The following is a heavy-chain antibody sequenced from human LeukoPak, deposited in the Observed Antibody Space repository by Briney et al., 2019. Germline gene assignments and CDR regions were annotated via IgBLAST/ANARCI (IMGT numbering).Heavy chain of an antibody. J-gene: IGHJ4*02. CDR3: ARGYDSFFDY. V-gene: IGHV4-31*03. CDR2: IYYSGST. CDR1: GGSISSGGYY. Sequence: SQTLSLTCTVSGGSISSGGYYWSWIRQHPGKGLEWIGYIYYSGSTYYNPSPKSRVTISVDTSKNQFSLKLSSVTAADTAVYYCARGYDSFFDYWGQGTLVTVSS. D-gene: IGHD3-22*01.